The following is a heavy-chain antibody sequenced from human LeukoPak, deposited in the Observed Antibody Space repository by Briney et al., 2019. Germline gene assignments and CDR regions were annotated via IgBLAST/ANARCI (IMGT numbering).Heavy chain of an antibody. CDR1: GLSIGNYA. CDR2: IRYDGSNK. J-gene: IGHJ4*02. V-gene: IGHV3-30*02. D-gene: IGHD6-6*01. CDR3: AAIAARPPAFDY. Sequence: GGSLRLSCVGCGLSIGNYAMTWVRQAPGKGLEWVAFIRYDGSNKYYADSVKGRFTISRDNSKNTLYLQMNSLRAEDTAVYYCAAIAARPPAFDYWGQGTLVTVSS.